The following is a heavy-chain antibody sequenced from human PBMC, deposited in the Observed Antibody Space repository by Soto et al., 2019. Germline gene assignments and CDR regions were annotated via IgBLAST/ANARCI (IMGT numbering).Heavy chain of an antibody. CDR1: GYTFTSYG. V-gene: IGHV1-18*01. Sequence: ASVKVSCKASGYTFTSYGISWVRQAPGQGLEWMGWISAYNGNTNYAQKLQGRVTMTTDTSTSTAYMELRSLRSDDTAVYYCARDPRSITIFGVAVYYYYYMDVWGKGTTVTVSS. CDR2: ISAYNGNT. J-gene: IGHJ6*03. CDR3: ARDPRSITIFGVAVYYYYYMDV. D-gene: IGHD3-3*01.